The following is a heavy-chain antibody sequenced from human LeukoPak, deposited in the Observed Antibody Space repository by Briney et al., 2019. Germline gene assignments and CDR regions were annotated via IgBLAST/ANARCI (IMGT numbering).Heavy chain of an antibody. CDR3: ARGKTSQNIVTRKTYNWFDP. CDR1: GFTFSDYY. V-gene: IGHV3-11*04. Sequence: GGSLRLSCAASGFTFSDYYMSWVRQAPGKGLEFVSYISNSDNTKYYADSVKGRFTISRDNSKNSLYLQMKSLRAEDTAVYYCARGKTSQNIVTRKTYNWFDPWGQGTLVTVSS. J-gene: IGHJ5*02. D-gene: IGHD2/OR15-2a*01. CDR2: ISNSDNTK.